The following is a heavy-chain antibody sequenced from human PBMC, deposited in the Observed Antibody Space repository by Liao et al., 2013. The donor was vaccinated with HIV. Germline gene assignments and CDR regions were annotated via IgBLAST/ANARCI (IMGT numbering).Heavy chain of an antibody. CDR3: ARGLGILGVVILYGDVLDL. J-gene: IGHJ3*01. Sequence: QVELLQWGAGPLKPSETLSLTCTVSGASIRSSCWNWIRQAPGKGLEWIGHICNVGLSIGGANYNPSLKSRVTIEVDTSKNDFSLNLRSVTAADTAVYYCARGLGILGVVILYGDVLDLWGQGTMLTVSS. D-gene: IGHD3-3*01. V-gene: IGHV4-59*01. CDR2: ICNVGLSIGGA. CDR1: GASIRSSC.